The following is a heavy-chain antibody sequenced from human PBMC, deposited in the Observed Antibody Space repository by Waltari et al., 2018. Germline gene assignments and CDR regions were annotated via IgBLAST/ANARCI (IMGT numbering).Heavy chain of an antibody. CDR1: GRPFSGYY. J-gene: IGHJ1*01. D-gene: IGHD1-26*01. CDR2: INRGGNI. V-gene: IGHV4-34*01. CDR3: ARAEQGGSAVGPDFQH. Sequence: QVHLQQWGAGLLKPSETLSLTCAVYGRPFSGYYCAWRRQPPGKGPEWIGEINRGGNINLNPSLKSRVIMSVDTSKNQVFLKLTSVTAADTAVYYCARAEQGGSAVGPDFQHWGQGTLVTVSS.